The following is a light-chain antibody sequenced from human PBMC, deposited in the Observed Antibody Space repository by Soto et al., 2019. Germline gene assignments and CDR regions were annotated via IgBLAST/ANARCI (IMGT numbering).Light chain of an antibody. CDR2: DNY. CDR3: DSWDNSLSVVL. CDR1: SSNIGSNY. J-gene: IGLJ2*01. Sequence: QAVLTQPPSVSAAPGQRVTISCSGSSSNIGSNYVSWYQQLPGPAPKLLIYDNYKRPSGIPDRFSGSTSGTSATLAIAGLQTGDEADYYCDSWDNSLSVVLFGGGTKLTVL. V-gene: IGLV1-51*01.